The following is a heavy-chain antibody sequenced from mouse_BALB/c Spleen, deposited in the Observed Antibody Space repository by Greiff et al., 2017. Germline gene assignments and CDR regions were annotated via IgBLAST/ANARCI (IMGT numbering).Heavy chain of an antibody. CDR2: IYPYNGGT. V-gene: IGHV1S29*02. CDR3: ARGDDYDGYYAMDY. CDR1: GYTFTDYN. D-gene: IGHD2-4*01. Sequence: VQLQQSGPELVKPGASVKISCKASGYTFTDYNMHWVKQSHGKSLEWIGYIYPYNGGTGYNQKFKSKATLTVDNSSSTAYMELRSLTSEDSAVYYCARGDDYDGYYAMDYWGQGTSVTVSS. J-gene: IGHJ4*01.